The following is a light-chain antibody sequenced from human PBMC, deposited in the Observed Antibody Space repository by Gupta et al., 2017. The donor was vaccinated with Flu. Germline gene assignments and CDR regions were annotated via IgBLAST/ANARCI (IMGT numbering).Light chain of an antibody. J-gene: IGLJ3*02. CDR1: SSNVGSNT. Sequence: QSVLTQPPSASGTPGQRVTISCSGSSSNVGSNTVNWYQQLPGTAPNLLIYSNNQRPSGVPARFSVSKSGTSASLAISGLQSEDEADYYCATWDDSLNGFWVFGGGTKLTVL. CDR2: SNN. CDR3: ATWDDSLNGFWV. V-gene: IGLV1-44*01.